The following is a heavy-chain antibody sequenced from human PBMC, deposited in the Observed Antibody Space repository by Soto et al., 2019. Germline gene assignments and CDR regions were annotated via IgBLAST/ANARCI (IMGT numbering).Heavy chain of an antibody. CDR1: GLTFSNYE. Sequence: EFQLVESGGGLVQPGGSLRLSCRVSGLTFSNYEMTWVRQAAGKWLEWISNISRSGKFIYYADCVKGRFTISRDNGKNSRYRHVDLLNADDTALYFWASLVFTGSFYYFAYWRKG. CDR3: ASLVFTGSFYYFAY. J-gene: IGHJ4*02. D-gene: IGHD3-22*01. CDR2: ISRSGKFI. V-gene: IGHV3-48*03.